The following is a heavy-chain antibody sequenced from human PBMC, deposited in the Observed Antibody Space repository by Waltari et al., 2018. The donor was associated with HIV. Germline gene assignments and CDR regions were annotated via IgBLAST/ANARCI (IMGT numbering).Heavy chain of an antibody. CDR2: FDPEDDET. J-gene: IGHJ6*02. CDR1: GYNLPELS. V-gene: IGHV1-24*01. Sequence: QVQLIQSGAEEKKPGASVKVACKVFGYNLPELSMHWVRQAPGKGLEWMGGFDPEDDETIYAQKLQGRVTMTEDTSTDSAYMELSSLTSEDTAVYYCATGGGTTSIQLYDLDVWGQGTTVTVSS. CDR3: ATGGGTTSIQLYDLDV. D-gene: IGHD1-26*01.